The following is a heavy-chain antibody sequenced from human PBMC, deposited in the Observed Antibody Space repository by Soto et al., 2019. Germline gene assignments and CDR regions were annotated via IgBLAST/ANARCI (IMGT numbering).Heavy chain of an antibody. J-gene: IGHJ6*02. CDR1: GFTFSDYY. CDR2: ISGSGNNI. D-gene: IGHD2-15*01. Sequence: GGSLRLSCAASGFTFSDYYMHWIRQAPGKGLEWISYISGSGNNIYYANSVKGRFTISRDTAKNSLYLQMNSLRGEDTAVYYCSGCSGGACHKNYGMDVWGQGTTVTVSS. CDR3: SGCSGGACHKNYGMDV. V-gene: IGHV3-11*04.